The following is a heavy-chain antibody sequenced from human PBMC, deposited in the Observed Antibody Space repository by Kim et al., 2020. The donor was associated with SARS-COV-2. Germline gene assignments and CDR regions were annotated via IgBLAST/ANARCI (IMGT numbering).Heavy chain of an antibody. V-gene: IGHV4-34*01. Sequence: SETLSLTCAVYGGSFSGYYWSWIRQPPGKGLEWIGEINHSGSTNYNPSLKSRVTISVDTSKNQFSLKLSSVTAADTAVYYCARGRRITMVLDYLGQGTLV. J-gene: IGHJ4*02. CDR1: GGSFSGYY. CDR2: INHSGST. CDR3: ARGRRITMVLDY. D-gene: IGHD3-10*01.